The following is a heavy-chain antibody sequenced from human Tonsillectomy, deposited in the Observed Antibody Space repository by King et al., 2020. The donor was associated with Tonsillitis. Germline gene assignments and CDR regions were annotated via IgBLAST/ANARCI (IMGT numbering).Heavy chain of an antibody. CDR2: IYYSGST. CDR1: GDSISSYY. J-gene: IGHJ2*01. Sequence: QLQESGPGLVKPSETLSLTCTVSGDSISSYYWSWIRQPPGKGLEWIGFIYYSGSTNYNPSLKSRVTLSVDTSKNQFSLKLSSVTAADTAVYYCASDTSGWNNWYFDLWGRGTLVTVSS. D-gene: IGHD6-19*01. V-gene: IGHV4-59*01. CDR3: ASDTSGWNNWYFDL.